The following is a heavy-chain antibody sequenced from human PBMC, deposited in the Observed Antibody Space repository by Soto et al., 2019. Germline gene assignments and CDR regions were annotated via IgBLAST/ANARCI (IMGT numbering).Heavy chain of an antibody. CDR2: ISWNSGSI. J-gene: IGHJ4*02. CDR3: AKDVVGDGYNLLDY. Sequence: GGSLRLSCAASGFTFDDYAMHWVRQAPGKGLEWVSGISWNSGSIGYADSVKGRFTISRDNAKNSLYRQMNSLRAEDTALYYCAKDVVGDGYNLLDYWGQGTLVTVSS. CDR1: GFTFDDYA. V-gene: IGHV3-9*01. D-gene: IGHD5-12*01.